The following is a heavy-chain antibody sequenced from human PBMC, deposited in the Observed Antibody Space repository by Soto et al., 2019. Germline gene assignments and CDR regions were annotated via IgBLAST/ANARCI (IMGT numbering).Heavy chain of an antibody. J-gene: IGHJ4*02. CDR1: GGSVSSGGYY. Sequence: QVQLQESGPGLVKPSQTLSLTCTVSGGSVSSGGYYWSWIRQHPGEGPEWIGYIYYSGSTYYNPSLKSRVTISLDTSKNQFSLKLSSVTAADTAVYYCARDPSYDSSNGFDYWGQGTLVTVSS. CDR3: ARDPSYDSSNGFDY. V-gene: IGHV4-31*03. CDR2: IYYSGST. D-gene: IGHD3-22*01.